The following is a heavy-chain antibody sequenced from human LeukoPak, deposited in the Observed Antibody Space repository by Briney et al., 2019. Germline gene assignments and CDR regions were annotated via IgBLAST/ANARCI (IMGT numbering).Heavy chain of an antibody. D-gene: IGHD6-19*01. CDR2: ISSSSSYI. V-gene: IGHV3-21*01. Sequence: GGSLRLSCAASGFTFSSYSMNWVRQAPGKGLEWVSSISSSSSYIYYADSVKGRFTISRDNAKNSLYLQMNSLRAEDTAVYYCARDQASIAVADYYYYYMDVWGKGTTVTVSS. CDR1: GFTFSSYS. J-gene: IGHJ6*03. CDR3: ARDQASIAVADYYYYYMDV.